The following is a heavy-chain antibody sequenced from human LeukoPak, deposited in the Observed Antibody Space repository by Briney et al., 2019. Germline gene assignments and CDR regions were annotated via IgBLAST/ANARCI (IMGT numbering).Heavy chain of an antibody. D-gene: IGHD6-6*01. CDR3: ARVSSSSRPNFDY. V-gene: IGHV4-34*01. CDR2: IYYSGST. Sequence: SETLSLTCAVYGGSFSGYYWSWIRQPPGKGLEWIGSIYYSGSTYYNPSLKSRITISVDTSKDQFSLKLSSVTAADTAVYYCARVSSSSRPNFDYWGQGTLVTVSS. CDR1: GGSFSGYY. J-gene: IGHJ4*02.